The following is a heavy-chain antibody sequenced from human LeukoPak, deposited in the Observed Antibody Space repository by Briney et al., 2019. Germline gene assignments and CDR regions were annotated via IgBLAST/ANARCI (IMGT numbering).Heavy chain of an antibody. CDR1: GGSISSSSYY. J-gene: IGHJ4*02. D-gene: IGHD5-24*01. V-gene: IGHV4-39*07. CDR3: ARLDGYNPS. CDR2: IYYSGST. Sequence: PSETLSLTCIVSGGSISSSSYYWGWIRQPPGKGLEWIGSIYYSGSTHYNPSLKSRVTISVDMSKNQFSLKLSSVTAADTAVYYCARLDGYNPSWGQGTLVTVSS.